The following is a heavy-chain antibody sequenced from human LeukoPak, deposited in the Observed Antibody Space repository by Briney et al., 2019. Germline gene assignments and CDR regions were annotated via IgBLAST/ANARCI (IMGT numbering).Heavy chain of an antibody. CDR3: ARTQCSPNWFDP. D-gene: IGHD2-15*01. V-gene: IGHV4-4*07. CDR1: GGSISSSY. CDR2: IYTSGGI. J-gene: IGHJ5*02. Sequence: SETLSLTCTVSGGSISSSYWSWIRQPAGKGLEWIGHIYTSGGINYSPSLKSRVTLSFDKSQNQIFLRLNSVTAADTAVYYCARTQCSPNWFDPWGQGTLVTVSS.